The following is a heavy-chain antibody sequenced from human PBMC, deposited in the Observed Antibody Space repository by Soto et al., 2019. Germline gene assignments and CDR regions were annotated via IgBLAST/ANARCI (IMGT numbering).Heavy chain of an antibody. CDR3: ARAAALSSGHQYWFDT. D-gene: IGHD6-25*01. CDR1: GGTFSSYA. CDR2: IIPIFGTA. V-gene: IGHV1-69*13. Sequence: SVKGACKASGGTFSSYAISWVRQAPGQGLEWMGGIIPIFGTANYAQKFQGRVTITADESTSTAYMELSSLRSEDTAVYYCARAAALSSGHQYWFDTWGQGTLVTVSP. J-gene: IGHJ5*02.